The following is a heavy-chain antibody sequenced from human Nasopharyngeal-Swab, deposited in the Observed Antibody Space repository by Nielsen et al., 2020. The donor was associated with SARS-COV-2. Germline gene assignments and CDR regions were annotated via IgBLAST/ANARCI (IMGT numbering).Heavy chain of an antibody. D-gene: IGHD3-10*01. J-gene: IGHJ6*02. Sequence: WIRQSPSRGLEWLGRTYYRSKWYNDYAVSVKSRITINPDTSKNQFSLQLNSVTPEDTAVYYCARGHYYGSGSYYSPSPYYGMDVWGQGTTVTVSS. CDR2: TYYRSKWYN. CDR3: ARGHYYGSGSYYSPSPYYGMDV. V-gene: IGHV6-1*01.